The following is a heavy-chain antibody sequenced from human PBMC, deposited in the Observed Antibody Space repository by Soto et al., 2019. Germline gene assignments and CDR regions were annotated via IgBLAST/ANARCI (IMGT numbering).Heavy chain of an antibody. V-gene: IGHV1-69*13. CDR2: IIPIFGTA. CDR1: GGTFSSYA. CDR3: ARESYYYDSSGPSDAFDI. D-gene: IGHD3-22*01. Sequence: GASVKVSCKASGGTFSSYAISWVRQAPGQGLEWMGGIIPIFGTANYAQKFQGRVTITADESTSTAYMELSSLRSEDTAVYYCARESYYYDSSGPSDAFDIWGQGTMVSVSS. J-gene: IGHJ3*02.